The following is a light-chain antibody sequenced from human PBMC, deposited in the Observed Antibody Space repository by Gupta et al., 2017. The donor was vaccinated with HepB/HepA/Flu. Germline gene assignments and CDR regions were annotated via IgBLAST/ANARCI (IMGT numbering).Light chain of an antibody. V-gene: IGLV2-14*03. CDR2: DVN. CDR1: TSDIGLYDF. J-gene: IGLJ1*01. Sequence: SALTQPASVSGSPGPSITTSCTGTTSDIGLYDFVSWYQQHPGEAPRLIIFDVNNRPSGVSGRFSGSKSGKTASLTISGLQAEDEGDYYCCSYESTSTYVFGTGTKVTVV. CDR3: CSYESTSTYV.